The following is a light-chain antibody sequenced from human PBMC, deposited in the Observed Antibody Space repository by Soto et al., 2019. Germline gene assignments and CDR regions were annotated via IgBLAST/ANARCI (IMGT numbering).Light chain of an antibody. CDR2: DAS. V-gene: IGKV1-5*01. Sequence: DIQMTQSPSTLSASVGDRVTITCRASQSISSWLAWYQQKPGKAPKLLIYDASSLESGVPSRFSGSGSGTEFTLTISSLQPDDFATYYCQHLGTFGGGTKVEIK. CDR3: QHLGT. J-gene: IGKJ4*01. CDR1: QSISSW.